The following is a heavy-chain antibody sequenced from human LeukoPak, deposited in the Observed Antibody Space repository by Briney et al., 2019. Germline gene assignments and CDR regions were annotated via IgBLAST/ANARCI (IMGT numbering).Heavy chain of an antibody. CDR2: ISAYNCNT. V-gene: IGHV1-18*01. Sequence: GASVKVSCKASGYTFTSYGISWVRQAPGQGLEWMGWISAYNCNTNYAQKLQGRVTMTTDTSTSTAYMELRSLRSDDTAVYYCARVAYCGGDCYRLTDYWGQGTLVTVSS. D-gene: IGHD2-21*02. CDR3: ARVAYCGGDCYRLTDY. CDR1: GYTFTSYG. J-gene: IGHJ4*02.